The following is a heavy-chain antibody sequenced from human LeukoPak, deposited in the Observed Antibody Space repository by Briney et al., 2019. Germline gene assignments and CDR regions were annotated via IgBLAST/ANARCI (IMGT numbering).Heavy chain of an antibody. CDR2: ISGSGGST. CDR3: AKAVLWFGELSHYFHY. CDR1: GFTFSSYA. J-gene: IGHJ4*02. D-gene: IGHD3-10*01. V-gene: IGHV3-23*01. Sequence: GGSLRLSCAASGFTFSSYAMSWVRQAPGKGLEWVSAISGSGGSTYYADSVKGRFTISRDNSKNTLYLQMNSLRAEDTAVYYCAKAVLWFGELSHYFHYWAQGTLVPVSS.